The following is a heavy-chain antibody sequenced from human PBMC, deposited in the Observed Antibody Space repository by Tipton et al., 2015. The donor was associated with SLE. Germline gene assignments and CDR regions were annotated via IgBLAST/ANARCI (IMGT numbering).Heavy chain of an antibody. CDR2: IYYSGST. J-gene: IGHJ6*02. CDR1: GGSISSYY. Sequence: LRLSCTVSGGSISSYYWSWIRQPPGKGLEWIGYIYYSGSTNYNPSLKSRVTISVDTSKNQFSLKLSSVTAADTAVYYCARLVVAATEDYYGMDVWGQGTTVTVSS. V-gene: IGHV4-59*01. D-gene: IGHD2-15*01. CDR3: ARLVVAATEDYYGMDV.